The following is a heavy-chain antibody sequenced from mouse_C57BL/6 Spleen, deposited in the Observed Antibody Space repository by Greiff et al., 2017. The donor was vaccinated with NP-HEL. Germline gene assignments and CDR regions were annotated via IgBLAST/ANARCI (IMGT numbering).Heavy chain of an antibody. V-gene: IGHV3-6*01. CDR2: ISYDGSN. D-gene: IGHD4-1*01. CDR3: ARDELGSGYFDY. J-gene: IGHJ2*01. Sequence: VQLKESGPGLVKPSESLSLTCSVTGYSITSGYYWNWIRQFPGNKLEWMGYISYDGSNNYNPSLKNRISITRDTSKNQFFLKLNSVTTEDTATYYCARDELGSGYFDYWGQGTTLTVSS. CDR1: GYSITSGYY.